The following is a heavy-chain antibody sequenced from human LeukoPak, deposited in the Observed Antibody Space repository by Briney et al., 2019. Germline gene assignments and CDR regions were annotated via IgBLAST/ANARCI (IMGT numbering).Heavy chain of an antibody. D-gene: IGHD3-10*01. J-gene: IGHJ4*02. CDR3: ARRRSGSLPFDY. V-gene: IGHV3-23*01. Sequence: GGSLRLSCAASGFTFSSYAMSWVRQAPGKGLEWVSAISDSGGSTYYADSVKGRFTISRDNAKNSLYLQMNSLRAEDTAVYYCARRRSGSLPFDYWGQGTLVTVSS. CDR2: ISDSGGST. CDR1: GFTFSSYA.